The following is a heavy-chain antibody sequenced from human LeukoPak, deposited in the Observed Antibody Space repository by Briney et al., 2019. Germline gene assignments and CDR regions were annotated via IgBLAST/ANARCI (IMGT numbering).Heavy chain of an antibody. CDR2: ISSSSSYI. D-gene: IGHD6-13*01. CDR1: GFTFSSYS. Sequence: PGGSLRLSCAASGFTFSSYSMNWVRQAPGKGLEWVSSISSSSSYIYYADSVKGRFTISRDNAKNSLYLQMNSLRAEDTAVYYCARDPQQLTTLPDYWGQGTLVTVSS. CDR3: ARDPQQLTTLPDY. V-gene: IGHV3-21*03. J-gene: IGHJ4*02.